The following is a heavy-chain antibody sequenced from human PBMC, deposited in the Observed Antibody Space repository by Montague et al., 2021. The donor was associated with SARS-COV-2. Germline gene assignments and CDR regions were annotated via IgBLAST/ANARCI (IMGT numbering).Heavy chain of an antibody. Sequence: SESLSLTCGVYGGSFGDDHWSWIRQPPGKGLEWIGDIKQSGSTNYNPSLKSRVTISVDTSRNQFSLKLTSVTAADTAVYFCARGHLSVSMIVVVFTSASYYFDHWGQGALVTVSS. CDR2: IKQSGST. CDR1: GGSFGDDH. V-gene: IGHV4-34*01. D-gene: IGHD3-22*01. J-gene: IGHJ4*02. CDR3: ARGHLSVSMIVVVFTSASYYFDH.